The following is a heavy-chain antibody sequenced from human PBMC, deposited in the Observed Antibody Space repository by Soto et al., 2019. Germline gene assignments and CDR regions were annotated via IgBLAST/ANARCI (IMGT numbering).Heavy chain of an antibody. D-gene: IGHD4-17*01. CDR3: ARVVHYGDYATLLTFDY. CDR1: GGSISSYY. V-gene: IGHV4-59*01. Sequence: SETLSLTCTVSGGSISSYYWSWIRQPPGKGLEWIGYIYYSGGTNYNPSLKSRVTISVDTSKNQFSLKLSSVTAADTAVYYCARVVHYGDYATLLTFDYWGQGTLVTVSS. J-gene: IGHJ4*02. CDR2: IYYSGGT.